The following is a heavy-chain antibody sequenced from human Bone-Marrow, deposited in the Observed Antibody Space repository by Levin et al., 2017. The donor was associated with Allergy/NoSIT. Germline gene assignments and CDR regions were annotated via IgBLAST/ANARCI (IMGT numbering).Heavy chain of an antibody. J-gene: IGHJ6*02. D-gene: IGHD6-13*01. CDR3: AGAFASAGTGSIYFYDSGVDV. V-gene: IGHV4-34*01. CDR1: GGSFTSYY. Sequence: PSETLSLTCGVYGGSFTSYYWSWIRQPPGKGLEWIGEINHSGTTKYSPSLKSRVTMSVDTSENQISLRLSSVTAADTAVYYCAGAFASAGTGSIYFYDSGVDVWGPGTTVTVSS. CDR2: INHSGTT.